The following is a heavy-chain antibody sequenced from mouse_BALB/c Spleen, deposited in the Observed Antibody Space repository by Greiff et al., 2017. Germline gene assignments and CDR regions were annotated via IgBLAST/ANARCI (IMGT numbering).Heavy chain of an antibody. Sequence: EVKLVESGGGLVKLGGSLKLSCAASGFTFSSYYMSWVRQTPEKRLELVAAINSNGGSTYYPDTVKGRFTISRDNAKNTLYLQMSSLKSEDTALYYCSIQEGYYDYWGQGTTLSVSS. CDR1: GFTFSSYY. V-gene: IGHV5-6-2*01. CDR3: SIQEGYYDY. CDR2: INSNGGST. J-gene: IGHJ2*01.